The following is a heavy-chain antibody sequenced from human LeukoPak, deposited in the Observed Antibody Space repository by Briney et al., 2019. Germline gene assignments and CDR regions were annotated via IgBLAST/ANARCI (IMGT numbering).Heavy chain of an antibody. J-gene: IGHJ5*02. D-gene: IGHD4-17*01. CDR2: ISGSGGST. Sequence: QPGGSLRLSCAASGFTFSSYAMSWVRQAPGKGLEWVSAISGSGGSTYYADSVKGRFTISRDNSKNTLYLQMNSLRAEDTAVCYCAKDPYGDYANWFDPWGQGTLVTVSS. CDR3: AKDPYGDYANWFDP. CDR1: GFTFSSYA. V-gene: IGHV3-23*01.